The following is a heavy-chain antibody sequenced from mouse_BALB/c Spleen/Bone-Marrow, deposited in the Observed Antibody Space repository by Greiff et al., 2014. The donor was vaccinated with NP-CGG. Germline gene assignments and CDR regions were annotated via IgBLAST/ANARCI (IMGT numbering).Heavy chain of an antibody. V-gene: IGHV14-3*02. CDR3: ARSPGEVNY. J-gene: IGHJ3*01. CDR2: IYPANGNT. CDR1: GFNIIYAY. D-gene: IGHD1-3*01. Sequence: EVQLVESGAELVKPGASVKLSCTASGFNIIYAYIHWVKRRPEQGLEWIGRIYPANGNTNYDPKFQGKATTTADTSSNTAYLHLNSLTSEDTAVYYCARSPGEVNYWGQGTLVTVSA.